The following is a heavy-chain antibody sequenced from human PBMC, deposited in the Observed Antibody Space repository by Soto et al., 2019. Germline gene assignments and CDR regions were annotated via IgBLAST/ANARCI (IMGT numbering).Heavy chain of an antibody. CDR2: ISGSGERT. V-gene: IGHV3-23*01. D-gene: IGHD3-22*01. Sequence: EVQLLESGGGLVQPGGALRLSCAASGFTFSSYAMTWGRQAPGEGLQWVSSISGSGERTFHADSVKGRFTISRDNSKNTLTLQMNSLRAEDTAIYYCAKYSSYWDEAYWRQGTLVTVSP. CDR1: GFTFSSYA. CDR3: AKYSSYWDEAY. J-gene: IGHJ4*02.